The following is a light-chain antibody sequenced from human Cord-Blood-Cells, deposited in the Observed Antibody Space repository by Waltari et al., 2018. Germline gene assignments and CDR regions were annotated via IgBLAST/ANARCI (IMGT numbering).Light chain of an antibody. J-gene: IGLJ1*01. CDR3: SSYTSSSLYV. Sequence: QSALTQPASVSGSPGPSIPISCPGTSSDVGGYNYVSWYQQHPGKAPKLMIYEVSNRPSGVSNRFSGSKSGNTASLTISGLQAEDEADYYCSSYTSSSLYVFGTGTKVTVL. CDR1: SSDVGGYNY. V-gene: IGLV2-14*01. CDR2: EVS.